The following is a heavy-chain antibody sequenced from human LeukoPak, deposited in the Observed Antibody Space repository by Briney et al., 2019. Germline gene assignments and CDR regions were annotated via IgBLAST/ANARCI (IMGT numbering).Heavy chain of an antibody. CDR2: IKQDGSEK. V-gene: IGHV3-7*03. J-gene: IGHJ4*02. Sequence: LPGGSLRLSCAASGFTFSSYWMQWVRQAPGKGLEWVANIKQDGSEKYYADSVKGRFIISRDNAKNALYLQMGSLRAEDTAIYYCARRYFDYWGQGTLVTVSS. CDR1: GFTFSSYW. CDR3: ARRYFDY.